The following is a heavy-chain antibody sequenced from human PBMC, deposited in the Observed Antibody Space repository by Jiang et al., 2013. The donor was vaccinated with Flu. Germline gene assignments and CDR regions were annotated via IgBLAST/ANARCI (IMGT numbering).Heavy chain of an antibody. CDR1: GGSISSYY. Sequence: GPGLVKPSETLSLTCTVSGGSISSYYWSWIRQPPGKGLEWIGYIYYSGSTNYNPSLKSRVTISVDTSKNQFSLKLSSVTAADTAVYYCARDTGIDDSSGYSPFDYWGQGTLVTVSS. CDR3: ARDTGIDDSSGYSPFDY. V-gene: IGHV4-59*01. D-gene: IGHD3-22*01. J-gene: IGHJ4*02. CDR2: IYYSGST.